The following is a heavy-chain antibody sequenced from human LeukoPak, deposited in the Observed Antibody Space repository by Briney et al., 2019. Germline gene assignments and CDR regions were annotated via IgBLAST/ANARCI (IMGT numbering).Heavy chain of an antibody. Sequence: PGRSLRLSCAASGFTFSSYAMHWVRQAPGKGLEWVAVISYDGSNKYYADSVKGRFTISRDNSKNTLYLQMNSLRAEDTAVYYCTRGDSSNWYYSNWGQGTLVTVSS. CDR3: TRGDSSNWYYSN. J-gene: IGHJ4*02. CDR1: GFTFSSYA. D-gene: IGHD6-13*01. CDR2: ISYDGSNK. V-gene: IGHV3-30*14.